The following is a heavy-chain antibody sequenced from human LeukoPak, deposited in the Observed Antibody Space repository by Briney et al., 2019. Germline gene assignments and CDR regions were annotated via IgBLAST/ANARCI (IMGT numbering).Heavy chain of an antibody. CDR2: IKQDGSEK. V-gene: IGHV3-7*01. D-gene: IGHD3-16*02. Sequence: GGSLRLSCAASGFTFSSYWMSWVRQAPGKGLEWVANIKQDGSEKYYVDSMKGRFTISRDNAKNSLYLQMNSLRAEDTAVYYCARDRVWGSYRWYYFDYWGQGTLVTVSS. CDR3: ARDRVWGSYRWYYFDY. CDR1: GFTFSSYW. J-gene: IGHJ4*02.